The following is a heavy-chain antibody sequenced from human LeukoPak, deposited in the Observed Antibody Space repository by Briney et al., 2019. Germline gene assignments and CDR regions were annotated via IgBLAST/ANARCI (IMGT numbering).Heavy chain of an antibody. J-gene: IGHJ4*02. CDR1: GDSISSSGNF. V-gene: IGHV4-39*01. CDR3: ARHTSGSSLDY. D-gene: IGHD6-6*01. Sequence: SETLSLTCSVSGDSISSSGNFWAWIRQPPGKGLEWIATISYSGSTQYNPSLKSRVTISVDASKNLFSLRLNSVTATDTAVYYCARHTSGSSLDYWGQGSLVTVSS. CDR2: ISYSGST.